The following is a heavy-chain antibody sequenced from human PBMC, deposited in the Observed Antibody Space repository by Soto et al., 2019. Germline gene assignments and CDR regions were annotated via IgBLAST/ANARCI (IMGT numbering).Heavy chain of an antibody. CDR3: ARGRGGVQH. J-gene: IGHJ1*01. Sequence: PSETLSLTYTVYGGSFSGYYCSCIRQPPGKGLEWSGELNDSGSANYNASLKSRVSISIDTSKNQFSLKLSSVTAADTAVYYCARGRGGVQHWGQGILVTVSS. V-gene: IGHV4-34*01. CDR2: LNDSGSA. CDR1: GGSFSGYY. D-gene: IGHD3-10*01.